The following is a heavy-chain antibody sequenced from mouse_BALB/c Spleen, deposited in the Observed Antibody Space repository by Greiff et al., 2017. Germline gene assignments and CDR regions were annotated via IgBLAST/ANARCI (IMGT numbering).Heavy chain of an antibody. CDR2: IDPENGNT. CDR3: ARLIHYFDY. Sequence: VQLQQSGAELVRPGALVKLSCKASGFNIKDYYMHWVKQRPEQGLEWIGWIDPENGNTIYDPKFQGKASITADTSSNTAYLQLSSLTSEDTAVYYCARLIHYFDYWGQGTTLTVSS. J-gene: IGHJ2*01. CDR1: GFNIKDYY. V-gene: IGHV14-1*02.